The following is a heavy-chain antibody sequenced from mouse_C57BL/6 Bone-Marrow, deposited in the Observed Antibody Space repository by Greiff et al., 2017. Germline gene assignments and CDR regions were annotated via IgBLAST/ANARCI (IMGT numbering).Heavy chain of an antibody. D-gene: IGHD1-1*01. Sequence: DVMLVEPGGGLVQPGGSLSLSCAASGFTFTDSYMSWVRQPPGKALEWLGFIRNTANGYTTEYSASVKGRFTISRDNSKSILYLQMNALRAEDSATYYCARSLLLRFYFDYWGQGTTLTVSS. V-gene: IGHV7-3*01. CDR3: ARSLLLRFYFDY. CDR1: GFTFTDSY. CDR2: IRNTANGYTT. J-gene: IGHJ2*01.